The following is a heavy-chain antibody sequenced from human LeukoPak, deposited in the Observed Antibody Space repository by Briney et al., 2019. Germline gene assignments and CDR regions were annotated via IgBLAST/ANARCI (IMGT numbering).Heavy chain of an antibody. CDR2: IIPIFGTA. CDR1: GGTFSSYA. CDR3: ARDSSGYYYYYMDV. V-gene: IGHV1-69*06. Sequence: GASVKVSCKASGGTFSSYAISWVRQAPGQGLEWMGGIIPIFGTANYAQKFQGRVTITSDKSTSTAYMELSSLRSEDTAVYYCARDSSGYYYYYMDVWGKGTTVTVSS. J-gene: IGHJ6*03.